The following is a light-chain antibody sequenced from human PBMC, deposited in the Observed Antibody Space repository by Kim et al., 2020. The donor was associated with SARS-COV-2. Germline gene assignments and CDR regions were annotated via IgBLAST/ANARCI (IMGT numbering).Light chain of an antibody. CDR1: GSDVGAYNY. Sequence: GQSVTISCTVTGSDVGAYNYVAWYQHHPGKVPKIMIYGVTAWASGVPDRFSGSKSGNTASLTISGLQPEDEADYYCCSYAGSYTWVFGGGTQLTVL. CDR2: GVT. J-gene: IGLJ3*02. V-gene: IGLV2-11*01. CDR3: CSYAGSYTWV.